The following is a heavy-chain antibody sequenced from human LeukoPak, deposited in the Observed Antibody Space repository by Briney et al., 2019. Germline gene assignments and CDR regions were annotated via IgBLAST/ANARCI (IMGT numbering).Heavy chain of an antibody. Sequence: GGSLRLSCAVSGITLSNYGMSWVRQAPGKGLEWVAGISDSGGRTNYADSVKGRFTISRDNPKNSLYLQMNSLRVEDTAIYYCAKDFPHYYETSHGMDVWGQGTTVTVS. J-gene: IGHJ6*02. CDR2: ISDSGGRT. CDR3: AKDFPHYYETSHGMDV. CDR1: GITLSNYG. V-gene: IGHV3-23*01. D-gene: IGHD3-22*01.